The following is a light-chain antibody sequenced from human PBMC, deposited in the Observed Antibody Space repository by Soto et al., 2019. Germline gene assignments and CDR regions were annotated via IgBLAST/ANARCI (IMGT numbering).Light chain of an antibody. CDR2: GAS. Sequence: EIVMTQSPDTLSVSPGERATLSCRASRSVSSNLAWYQQKPGQAPRLLIYGASTRATGIPARFSGSGSGTDFTLTISSLQSEDFAVYYCQQYNNWPSLTFGGGTNVEIK. CDR1: RSVSSN. J-gene: IGKJ4*01. V-gene: IGKV3-15*01. CDR3: QQYNNWPSLT.